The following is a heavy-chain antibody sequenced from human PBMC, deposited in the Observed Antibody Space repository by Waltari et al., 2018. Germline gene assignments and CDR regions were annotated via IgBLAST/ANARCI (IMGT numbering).Heavy chain of an antibody. J-gene: IGHJ4*02. V-gene: IGHV3-9*01. Sequence: EVQLVESGGGLVQPGRSLRLSCAASGFNVDDYALHRVRQAPGKGLGWVSGISWNSGSIGYADSVKGRFTISRDNAKNSLYLQMNSLRAEDTALYYCAKRAYDSSGPLDYWGQGTLVTVSS. D-gene: IGHD3-22*01. CDR3: AKRAYDSSGPLDY. CDR1: GFNVDDYA. CDR2: ISWNSGSI.